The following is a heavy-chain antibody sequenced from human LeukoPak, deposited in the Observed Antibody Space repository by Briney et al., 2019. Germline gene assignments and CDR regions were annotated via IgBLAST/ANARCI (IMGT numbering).Heavy chain of an antibody. V-gene: IGHV3-48*01. J-gene: IGHJ4*02. CDR3: ARGGLSIMGY. CDR2: ISSSGSTK. CDR1: GITFSSYS. Sequence: GGSLRLSCGASGITFSSYSMNWVRQAPGKGLEWVSYISSSGSTKHYADSVKGRFTISRDNARNSLYLQMNSLRAEDTAVYFCARGGLSIMGYWGQGTLVTVSS. D-gene: IGHD2/OR15-2a*01.